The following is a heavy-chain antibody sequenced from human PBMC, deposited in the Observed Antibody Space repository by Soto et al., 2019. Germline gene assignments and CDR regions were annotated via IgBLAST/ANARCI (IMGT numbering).Heavy chain of an antibody. CDR2: ISSSSSYI. Sequence: EVPLVESGGDLVKPGGSLRLSCAASGFTFNDYAMNWVRQAPGKGLEWVSSISSSSSYIYYADSVKGRFTISRDNAKNSVYLQMNSLRDEDTAMYYCARDLSQQGGLFDYWGQGTLVTVSS. D-gene: IGHD3-16*01. J-gene: IGHJ4*02. CDR3: ARDLSQQGGLFDY. V-gene: IGHV3-21*01. CDR1: GFTFNDYA.